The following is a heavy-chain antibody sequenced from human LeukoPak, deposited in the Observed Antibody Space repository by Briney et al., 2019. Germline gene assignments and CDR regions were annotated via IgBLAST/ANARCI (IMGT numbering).Heavy chain of an antibody. Sequence: SETLSLTCTVSGGSISSGGYYWSWIRQHPGKGLEWIGYIYYSGSTYYNPSLKSRVTISVDTSKNQFSLKLSSVTAADTAVYYCARGYYGSGGDYFDYWGQGTLVTVSS. V-gene: IGHV4-31*03. CDR1: GGSISSGGYY. J-gene: IGHJ4*02. CDR2: IYYSGST. D-gene: IGHD3-10*01. CDR3: ARGYYGSGGDYFDY.